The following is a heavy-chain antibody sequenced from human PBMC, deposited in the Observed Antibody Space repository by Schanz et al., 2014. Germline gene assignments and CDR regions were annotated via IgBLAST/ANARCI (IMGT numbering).Heavy chain of an antibody. CDR2: IGHDGSDK. J-gene: IGHJ6*02. V-gene: IGHV3-30*02. CDR1: GFRLSTYG. D-gene: IGHD3-10*01. CDR3: AKDPGFAVLGFQMDV. Sequence: QVQLVESGGGVVQPGGSLRLSCAASGFRLSTYGMHWVRQAPGKGLEWVAFIGHDGSDKFYADSVKGRFTISRDNSKNKMSLEMESLRADDTALYHCAKDPGFAVLGFQMDVWGQGTMVAVSS.